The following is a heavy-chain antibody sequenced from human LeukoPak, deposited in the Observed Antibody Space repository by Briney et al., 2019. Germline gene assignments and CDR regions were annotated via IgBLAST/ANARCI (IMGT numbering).Heavy chain of an antibody. D-gene: IGHD3-3*01. CDR2: IYTTGNT. Sequence: PSETLSLTCSVSGGSISSYYWSWIRQPAGKGREWIGRIYTTGNTDYNPSLKSRVTMSVDTSKNQFSLNLSSVPAADTAVYYCARDARGWSGFDYWGQGTLVTVSS. V-gene: IGHV4-4*07. CDR1: GGSISSYY. CDR3: ARDARGWSGFDY. J-gene: IGHJ4*02.